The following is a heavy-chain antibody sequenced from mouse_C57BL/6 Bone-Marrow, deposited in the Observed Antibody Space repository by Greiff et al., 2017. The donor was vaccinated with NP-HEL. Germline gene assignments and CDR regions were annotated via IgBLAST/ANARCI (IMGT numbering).Heavy chain of an antibody. CDR1: GFNIKDDY. J-gene: IGHJ4*01. CDR3: TRGWLLRAYAMDY. Sequence: EVKLQQSGAELVRPGASVKLSCTASGFNIKDDYMHWVKQRPEQGLEWIGWIDPENGDTEYASKFQGKATITADTSSNTAYLQLSSLTSEDTAVYYCTRGWLLRAYAMDYWGQGTSVTVSS. CDR2: IDPENGDT. V-gene: IGHV14-4*01. D-gene: IGHD2-3*01.